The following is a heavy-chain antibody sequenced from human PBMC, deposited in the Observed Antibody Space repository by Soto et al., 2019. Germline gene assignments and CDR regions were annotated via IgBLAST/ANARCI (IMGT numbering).Heavy chain of an antibody. Sequence: GTSVKVSCKASGGTFSSYAISWVRQAPGQGLEWVGGIIPSFGTANYAQKFQGRVTITADESTSTAYMELSSLRSEATAAYYCASQQGRDWDSYYSYGMDVWRKGTTVNVSS. D-gene: IGHD2-21*02. CDR1: GGTFSSYA. CDR3: ASQQGRDWDSYYSYGMDV. CDR2: IIPSFGTA. V-gene: IGHV1-69*13. J-gene: IGHJ6*04.